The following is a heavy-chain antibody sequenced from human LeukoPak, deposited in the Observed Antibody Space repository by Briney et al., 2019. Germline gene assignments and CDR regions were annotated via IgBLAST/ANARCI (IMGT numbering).Heavy chain of an antibody. D-gene: IGHD3-10*01. Sequence: MSSETLSLTCTVSGGSVSSGSYYWSWIRQPPGKGLEWIGYIYYSGSTNYNPSLKSRVTISVDTSKNQFSLKLSSVTAADTAVYYCARGRASTMVRGARGIKNNWFDPWGQGTLVTVSS. CDR3: ARGRASTMVRGARGIKNNWFDP. J-gene: IGHJ5*02. CDR2: IYYSGST. CDR1: GGSVSSGSYY. V-gene: IGHV4-61*01.